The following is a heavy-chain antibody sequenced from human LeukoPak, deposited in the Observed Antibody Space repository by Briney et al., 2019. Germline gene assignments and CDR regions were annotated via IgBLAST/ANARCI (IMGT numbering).Heavy chain of an antibody. CDR3: ASSVSGFYWYFDL. CDR2: ISYDGSNK. J-gene: IGHJ2*01. V-gene: IGHV3-30-3*01. D-gene: IGHD3-9*01. Sequence: GGSLRLSCAASGFTFSSYAMHWVRQAPGKGLEWVAVISYDGSNKYYADSVKGRFTISRDNSKNTLYLQMNSLRAEDTAVYYCASSVSGFYWYFDLWGRGTLVTVSS. CDR1: GFTFSSYA.